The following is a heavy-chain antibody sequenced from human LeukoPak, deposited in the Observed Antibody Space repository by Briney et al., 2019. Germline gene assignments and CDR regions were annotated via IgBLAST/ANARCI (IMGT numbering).Heavy chain of an antibody. D-gene: IGHD4-17*01. CDR2: IGSSSSAI. Sequence: GGSLRLSCAASGFSFSGYSMSWVRQAPGKGLEWVSYIGSSSSAIYYADSVKGRFTISRDNAKNSLYLQMSSLRAEDTAVYHCARDGDLFDYWGQGTLVTVSS. CDR1: GFSFSGYS. J-gene: IGHJ4*02. V-gene: IGHV3-48*04. CDR3: ARDGDLFDY.